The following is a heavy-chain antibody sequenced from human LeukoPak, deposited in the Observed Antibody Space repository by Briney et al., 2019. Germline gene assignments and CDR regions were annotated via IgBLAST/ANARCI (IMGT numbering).Heavy chain of an antibody. J-gene: IGHJ4*02. V-gene: IGHV3-23*01. Sequence: GGTLRLSCGASGFTFSSYGMSWVRQAPGKGLQWVSAFSGSGGSTHYADSVKGRFTISRDNSRNTLYLQMNSLRAEDTAVYYCARSGLSRFGFWGQGTLVTVSS. D-gene: IGHD2/OR15-2a*01. CDR2: FSGSGGST. CDR1: GFTFSSYG. CDR3: ARSGLSRFGF.